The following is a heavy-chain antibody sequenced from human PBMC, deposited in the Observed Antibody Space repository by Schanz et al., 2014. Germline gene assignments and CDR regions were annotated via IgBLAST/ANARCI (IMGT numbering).Heavy chain of an antibody. J-gene: IGHJ4*02. CDR2: INGNGGIT. CDR1: GITLSGYG. CDR3: ARDGDFDY. Sequence: EVQLLESGGGLVQPGGSLRLSCAASGITLSGYGLHWVRQAPGKGLEWVSAINGNGGITYYADPVKGRFTISRDNSKNTLFLQMSSLRAEDTAVYYCARDGDFDYWGQGTLVTVSS. V-gene: IGHV3-23*01.